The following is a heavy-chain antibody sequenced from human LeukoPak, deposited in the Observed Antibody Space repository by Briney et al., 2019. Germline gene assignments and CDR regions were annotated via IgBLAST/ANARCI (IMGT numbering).Heavy chain of an antibody. CDR2: INHSGST. V-gene: IGHV4-34*01. D-gene: IGHD3-10*01. CDR3: ARGLNPTYYYGSGSHSFDY. J-gene: IGHJ4*02. Sequence: PSETLSLTRAVYGGSFSGYYWSWIRQPPGKGLEWIGEINHSGSTNYNPSLKSRVTISVDTSKNQFSLKLSSVTAADTAVYYCARGLNPTYYYGSGSHSFDYWGQGTLVTVSS. CDR1: GGSFSGYY.